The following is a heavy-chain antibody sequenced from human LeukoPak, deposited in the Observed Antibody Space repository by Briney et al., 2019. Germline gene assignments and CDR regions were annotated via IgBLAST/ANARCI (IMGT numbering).Heavy chain of an antibody. J-gene: IGHJ4*02. CDR1: GYTFTSYG. Sequence: GASVKVSCKASGYTFTSYGISWVRQAPGQGLEWMGWISACNGNTNYAQKLQGRVTMTTDTSTSTAYKELRSLRSDDTAVYYCARDVRTAAGFDRDDYWGQGTLVTVSS. CDR2: ISACNGNT. CDR3: ARDVRTAAGFDRDDY. D-gene: IGHD6-13*01. V-gene: IGHV1-18*01.